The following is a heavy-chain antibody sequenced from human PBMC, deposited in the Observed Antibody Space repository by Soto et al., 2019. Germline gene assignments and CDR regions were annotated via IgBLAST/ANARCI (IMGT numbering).Heavy chain of an antibody. CDR1: GFTFSSYN. V-gene: IGHV3-48*02. CDR3: ARSKYIDY. D-gene: IGHD4-4*01. Sequence: EVQLVESGGGLAQPGGSLRLSCVVSGFTFSSYNMNWVRQAPGKGLEWVKYISGSGSTIYYADSVKGRFTISRDNVKNSLYLQMNSLRDEDTAVYYCARSKYIDYWGQGTLVTVSS. CDR2: ISGSGSTI. J-gene: IGHJ4*02.